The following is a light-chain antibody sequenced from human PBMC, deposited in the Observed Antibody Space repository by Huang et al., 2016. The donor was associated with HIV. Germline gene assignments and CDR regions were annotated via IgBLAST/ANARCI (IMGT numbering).Light chain of an antibody. CDR1: QSVLYNSNNKNY. Sequence: DIVMTQSPDSLAVSLGERATINCKSSQSVLYNSNNKNYFAWYQQKLGQPPNLLVYWASTRESGVPDRFSGSGSGTDFTLTISSLQAEDVAVYYCQQYYSTPYTCGQGTKLEIK. CDR3: QQYYSTPYT. J-gene: IGKJ2*01. CDR2: WAS. V-gene: IGKV4-1*01.